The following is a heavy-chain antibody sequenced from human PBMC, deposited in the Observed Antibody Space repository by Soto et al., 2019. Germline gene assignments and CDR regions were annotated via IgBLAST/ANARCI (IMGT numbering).Heavy chain of an antibody. CDR1: GFSLSTSGVA. Sequence: QITQKESGPTLVKPTQTLTLTCTFSGFSLSTSGVAVGWIRQPPGKALEWLTLLYGNDDRRYSPSLQSRLTVTKDAVKNQVVLTMTNMDRVDTATYYCAHRESSTFDRWGQGTLVSVSS. V-gene: IGHV2-5*01. CDR2: LYGNDDR. D-gene: IGHD3-10*01. J-gene: IGHJ4*02. CDR3: AHRESSTFDR.